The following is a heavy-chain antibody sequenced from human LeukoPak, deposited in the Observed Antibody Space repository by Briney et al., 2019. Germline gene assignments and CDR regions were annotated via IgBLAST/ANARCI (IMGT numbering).Heavy chain of an antibody. CDR1: DVSISGSY. CDR2: IHYRGST. D-gene: IGHD3-3*01. J-gene: IGHJ4*02. CDR3: ARTYHDFSTDSYHLFDY. Sequence: SETLSLTCTVSDVSISGSYWRWIRQPPGKGLEWVGYIHYRGSTKYNPSLTSRVTMYLDTSQNHFSLQLISVTAADTAVYYCARTYHDFSTDSYHLFDYWGQGTLVTVSS. V-gene: IGHV4-59*01.